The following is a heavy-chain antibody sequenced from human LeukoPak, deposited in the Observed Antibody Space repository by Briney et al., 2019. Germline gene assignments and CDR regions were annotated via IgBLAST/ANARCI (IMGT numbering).Heavy chain of an antibody. J-gene: IGHJ5*02. Sequence: ASVKVSCKASGYTFTSYDINWVRQATGQGLEWMGWMNPNSGNTGYAQKFQGRVTMTRNTSINTAYMELSSLRSEDTAVYYCAKGVGSGASNWFDPWGQGTLVTVSS. D-gene: IGHD2-15*01. CDR1: GYTFTSYD. CDR2: MNPNSGNT. CDR3: AKGVGSGASNWFDP. V-gene: IGHV1-8*01.